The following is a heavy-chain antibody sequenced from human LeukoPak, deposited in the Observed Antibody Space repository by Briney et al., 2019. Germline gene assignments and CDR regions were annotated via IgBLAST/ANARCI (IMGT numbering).Heavy chain of an antibody. CDR3: ATIKHGQIFGYFDF. CDR1: GASISSHY. V-gene: IGHV4-59*11. D-gene: IGHD3-16*01. Sequence: SETLSLTCTVSGASISSHYWSWLRQPPGKGLEWVGYVIDSVRTKDNPSLQSRLSLSADTSKNEFSLRLSSVTAADTAVYYCATIKHGQIFGYFDFWGQGIKVTVSS. J-gene: IGHJ4*02. CDR2: VIDSVRT.